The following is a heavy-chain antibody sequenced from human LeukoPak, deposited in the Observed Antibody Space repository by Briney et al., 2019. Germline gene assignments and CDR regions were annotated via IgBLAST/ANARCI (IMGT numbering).Heavy chain of an antibody. V-gene: IGHV3-23*01. Sequence: GGSLRLSCASSGFIFTNYAMSWVRQTPRMGLEWIASVTGGGVNTYYADSVKGRFTVSRDTSKKTLSLQMNSLRDEDTAIYYCARGTSPLDYWYFDLWGRGTLVTVSS. CDR2: VTGGGVNT. D-gene: IGHD3-16*02. CDR3: ARGTSPLDYWYFDL. J-gene: IGHJ2*01. CDR1: GFIFTNYA.